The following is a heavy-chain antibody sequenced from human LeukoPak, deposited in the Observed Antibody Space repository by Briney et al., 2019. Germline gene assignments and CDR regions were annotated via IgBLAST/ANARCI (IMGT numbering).Heavy chain of an antibody. Sequence: GGSLRLSCAAPGFTFSNYGMHWVRQASGRGLEWVAVISYDGNNKYYVDSVKGRFTFSRDNSKNTLYLQMNSLRAEDTAVYYCAKGNDIGGYYYPHFDYWGQGTLVTVSS. J-gene: IGHJ4*02. CDR3: AKGNDIGGYYYPHFDY. CDR1: GFTFSNYG. CDR2: ISYDGNNK. V-gene: IGHV3-30*18. D-gene: IGHD3-22*01.